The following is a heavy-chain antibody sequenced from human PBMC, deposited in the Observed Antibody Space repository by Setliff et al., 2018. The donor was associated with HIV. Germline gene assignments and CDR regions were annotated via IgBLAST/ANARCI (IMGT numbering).Heavy chain of an antibody. V-gene: IGHV4-39*01. CDR2: MYYRGTT. CDR3: ARQSGYTRGWDIFGLVAGSFDI. Sequence: KASETLSLTCTVSGGSIVSSSYYWGWIRQPPGKGLEWIGTMYYRGTTYNNPSLKSRVTFSADTSKNQFSLNLNSVTATDTAVYYCARQSGYTRGWDIFGLVAGSFDIWGQGTMVTVSS. J-gene: IGHJ3*02. CDR1: GGSIVSSSYY. D-gene: IGHD3-3*01.